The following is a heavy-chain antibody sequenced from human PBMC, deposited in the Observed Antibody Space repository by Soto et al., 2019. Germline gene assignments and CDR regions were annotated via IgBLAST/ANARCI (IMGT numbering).Heavy chain of an antibody. Sequence: LRLSCAASGFTFSSYSMNWVRQAPGKGLGWVSYISSSSSTIHYADSVKGRFTISRDNAKNSLYLQMNSLRDEDTAVYYCARPEYSSSSYGMDVWGQGTTVTVSS. CDR3: ARPEYSSSSYGMDV. CDR1: GFTFSSYS. V-gene: IGHV3-48*02. CDR2: ISSSSSTI. D-gene: IGHD6-6*01. J-gene: IGHJ6*02.